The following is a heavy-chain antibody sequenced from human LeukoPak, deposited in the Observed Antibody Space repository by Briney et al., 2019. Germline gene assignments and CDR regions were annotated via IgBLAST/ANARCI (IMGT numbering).Heavy chain of an antibody. CDR3: AGTFYDILTRLPFPDY. CDR2: IYYSGST. J-gene: IGHJ4*02. Sequence: PSETLSLTCTASGGSISSYYWSWIRQPPGKGLEWMGDIYYSGSTNYNPPLKSRVTISVDTSKNQFSLKLSSVTAADTAVYYCAGTFYDILTRLPFPDYWGQGTLVTVSS. CDR1: GGSISSYY. V-gene: IGHV4-59*01. D-gene: IGHD3-9*01.